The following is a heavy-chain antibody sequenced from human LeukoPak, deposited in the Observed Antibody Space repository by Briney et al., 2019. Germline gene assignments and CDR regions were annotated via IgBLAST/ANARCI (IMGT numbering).Heavy chain of an antibody. D-gene: IGHD2-15*01. Sequence: ASVKVSCKASGYTFNSYALDWVRQAPGQGLEWMGWINTNTGNPTYAQGFTRRFVFSLDTSVSTAYVEISSLKAEDTAVYYCARARYCIGSTCPAGYYGMDVWGQGTTVTVSS. CDR3: ARARYCIGSTCPAGYYGMDV. V-gene: IGHV7-4-1*02. CDR2: INTNTGNP. J-gene: IGHJ6*02. CDR1: GYTFNSYA.